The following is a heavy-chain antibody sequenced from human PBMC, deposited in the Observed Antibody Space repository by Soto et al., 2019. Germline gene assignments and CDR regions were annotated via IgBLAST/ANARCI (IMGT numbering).Heavy chain of an antibody. J-gene: IGHJ4*02. CDR3: ASIPRGSSFGWFDY. V-gene: IGHV4-61*01. Sequence: SETLSLTCTVSGGSISSSSYYWSWFRQPPGKGLEWIGYISHSGSTKYNPSLESRVTMSIDTSRHQFSLKLSFVTAADTAVYYCASIPRGSSFGWFDYWGQGSLVTVSS. D-gene: IGHD5-18*01. CDR2: ISHSGST. CDR1: GGSISSSSYY.